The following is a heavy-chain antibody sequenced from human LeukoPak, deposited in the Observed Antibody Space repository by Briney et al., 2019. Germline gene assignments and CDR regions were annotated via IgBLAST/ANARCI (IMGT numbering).Heavy chain of an antibody. D-gene: IGHD2-15*01. CDR1: GFTFSSYA. CDR3: AKWRRYCSGGSCYEGDYGLDV. CDR2: ISGSGGST. J-gene: IGHJ6*02. Sequence: QPGGSLRLSCAASGFTFSSYAMSWVRQAPGKGLEWVSAISGSGGSTYYADSVKGRFTISKDNSKNTLDLQMNSLRTEDTAIYYCAKWRRYCSGGSCYEGDYGLDVWGQGTTVTVSS. V-gene: IGHV3-23*01.